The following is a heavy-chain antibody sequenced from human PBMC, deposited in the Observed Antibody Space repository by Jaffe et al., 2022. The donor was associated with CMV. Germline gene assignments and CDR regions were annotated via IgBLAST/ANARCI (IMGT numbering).Heavy chain of an antibody. CDR1: GFTFSSYG. CDR3: AREGVGSGYRFDY. V-gene: IGHV3-33*08. Sequence: QVQLVESGGGVVQPGRSLRLSCAASGFTFSSYGMHWVRQAPGKGLEWVAVIWYDGSNKYYADSVKGRFTISRDNSKNTLYLQMNSLRAEDTAVYYCAREGVGSGYRFDYWGQGTLVTVSS. J-gene: IGHJ4*02. D-gene: IGHD5-12*01. CDR2: IWYDGSNK.